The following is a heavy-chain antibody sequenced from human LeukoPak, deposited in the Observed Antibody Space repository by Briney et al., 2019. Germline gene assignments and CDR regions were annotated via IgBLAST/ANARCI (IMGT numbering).Heavy chain of an antibody. V-gene: IGHV3-7*01. Sequence: GRSLRLSWAPAGFTFSSYWTSWASQPPGNWMGWVANIKQEGRQTNYADSVKGRFTISRDNAKNSLYLQMNSLRAEDTAVYYCARDVYVGYYGQGWGKFDYWGQGTLVTVSS. CDR2: IKQEGRQT. CDR3: ARDVYVGYYGQGWGKFDY. D-gene: IGHD2/OR15-2a*01. CDR1: GFTFSSYW. J-gene: IGHJ4*02.